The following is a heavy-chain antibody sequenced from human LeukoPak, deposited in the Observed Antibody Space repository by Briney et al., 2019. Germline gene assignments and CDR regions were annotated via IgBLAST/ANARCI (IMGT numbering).Heavy chain of an antibody. CDR2: ISSSSSYI. J-gene: IGHJ4*02. V-gene: IGHV3-21*04. CDR1: GFTFSSYS. Sequence: GGSLRLSCAASGFTFSSYSMNWVRQAPGKGLEWVSSISSSSSYIYYADSVKGRFTISRDNAKNSLYLQMNSLRAEDTAVYYCARVHYYDSSGYYSLAYYFDYWGQGTLVTVSS. CDR3: ARVHYYDSSGYYSLAYYFDY. D-gene: IGHD3-22*01.